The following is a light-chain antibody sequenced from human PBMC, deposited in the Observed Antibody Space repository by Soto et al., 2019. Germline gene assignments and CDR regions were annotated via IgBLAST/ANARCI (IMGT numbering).Light chain of an antibody. CDR3: QQYHDRTQIT. J-gene: IGKJ5*01. CDR2: GSF. CDR1: QSVDNN. V-gene: IGKV3-15*01. Sequence: EIVMTQSPVTLSASPGESATLSCRASQSVDNNVAWYQQKPGQAPRLLIVGSFARATGIPARFSGSGSGSEFTLTISGLQSEDFAVYYCQQYHDRTQITFGQGTRLEIK.